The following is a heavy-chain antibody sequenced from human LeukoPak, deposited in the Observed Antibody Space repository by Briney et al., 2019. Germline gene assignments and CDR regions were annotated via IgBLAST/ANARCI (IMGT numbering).Heavy chain of an antibody. CDR2: FHNSGTF. J-gene: IGHJ4*02. D-gene: IGHD3-16*01. CDR3: TRGAGWLIDY. Sequence: SETLSLTCTVSDDSISDYYRGWIRQPPGKGPEWIGYFHNSGTFTYNPSLKSRVTISADTSKNQFSLKLNSLTTADTAVYYCTRGAGWLIDYWGQGILVTVSS. V-gene: IGHV4-59*01. CDR1: DDSISDYY.